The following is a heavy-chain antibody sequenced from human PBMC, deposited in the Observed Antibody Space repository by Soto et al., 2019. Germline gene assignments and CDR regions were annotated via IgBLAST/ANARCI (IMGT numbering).Heavy chain of an antibody. CDR3: ARLEGFWSGYFGYYYYGMDV. CDR1: GVSISSSSYY. D-gene: IGHD3-3*01. Sequence: SETLSLTCTVSGVSISSSSYYWGWIRQPPGKGLEWIGSIYYSGSTYYNPSLKSRVTISVDTSKNQFSLKLSSVTAADTAVYYCARLEGFWSGYFGYYYYGMDVWGQGTTVTVSS. J-gene: IGHJ6*02. V-gene: IGHV4-39*01. CDR2: IYYSGST.